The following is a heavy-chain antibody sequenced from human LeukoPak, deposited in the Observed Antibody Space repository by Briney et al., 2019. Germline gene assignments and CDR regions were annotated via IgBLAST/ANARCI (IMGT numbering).Heavy chain of an antibody. D-gene: IGHD3-3*01. J-gene: IGHJ4*02. CDR1: GFTFDDYA. Sequence: GRSLRLSCVASGFTFDDYAMHWVRQAPGQGLEWVSGVTWHSENVDYADSVKGRFTISRDNAKNSLYLQMNNLRPEDTALYFCVAVPETNFWIGFYLDHWGQGTLVTVSS. CDR2: VTWHSENV. CDR3: VAVPETNFWIGFYLDH. V-gene: IGHV3-9*01.